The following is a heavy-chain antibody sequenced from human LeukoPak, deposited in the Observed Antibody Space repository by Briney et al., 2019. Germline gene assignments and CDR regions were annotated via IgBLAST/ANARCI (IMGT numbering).Heavy chain of an antibody. CDR1: GFTFSSYA. J-gene: IGHJ4*02. V-gene: IGHV3-23*01. CDR2: ISGNGGST. Sequence: QTGGSLRLSCAASGFTFSSYAMSSVRQAPGKGLEWVSAISGNGGSTYYADSVKGRFTISRDNSKNSLYLQMNSLRAEDTAVYYCAKDPSSSWPDYWGQGTLVTVSS. CDR3: AKDPSSSWPDY. D-gene: IGHD6-13*01.